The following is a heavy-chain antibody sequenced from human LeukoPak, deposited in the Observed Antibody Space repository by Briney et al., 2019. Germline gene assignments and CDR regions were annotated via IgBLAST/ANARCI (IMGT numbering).Heavy chain of an antibody. Sequence: SQTLSLTCAISGXSVSSNSSSWNWIRQSPSIGLEWLGRTYYRSKWYNDYAVSVKSRIAINPDTSKNHFSLQLNSVTPEDTAVYYCSRDPVWGSAWGQGTLVTVSS. J-gene: IGHJ5*02. V-gene: IGHV6-1*01. D-gene: IGHD7-27*01. CDR2: TYYRSKWYN. CDR3: SRDPVWGSA. CDR1: GXSVSSNSSS.